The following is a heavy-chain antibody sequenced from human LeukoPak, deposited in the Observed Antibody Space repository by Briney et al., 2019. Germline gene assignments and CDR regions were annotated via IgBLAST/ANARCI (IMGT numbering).Heavy chain of an antibody. Sequence: PGGSLRLSCAVSGFTFSSDAMSWVRQAPGKGLEWVSGIGGSGGSTYYADSVKGRFTISRDNSKNTVYLQMNSLRAEDTAVYYCAKGENQLLWASYFDYWGQGTLVTVSS. V-gene: IGHV3-23*01. J-gene: IGHJ4*02. D-gene: IGHD2-2*01. CDR2: IGGSGGST. CDR3: AKGENQLLWASYFDY. CDR1: GFTFSSDA.